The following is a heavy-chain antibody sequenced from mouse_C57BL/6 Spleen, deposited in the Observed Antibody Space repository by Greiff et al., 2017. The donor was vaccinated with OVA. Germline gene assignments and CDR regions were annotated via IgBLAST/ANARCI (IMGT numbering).Heavy chain of an antibody. V-gene: IGHV1-52*01. CDR3: ARYGYAMDY. J-gene: IGHJ4*01. Sequence: QVQLQQPGAELVRPGSSVKLSCKASGYTFTSYWMHWVKQRPIQVLEWIGNIDPSDSETHYNQKFKDKATLTVDKSSSTAYMQLSSLTSEDSAVYYCARYGYAMDYWGQGTSVTVSS. CDR2: IDPSDSET. D-gene: IGHD1-1*01. CDR1: GYTFTSYW.